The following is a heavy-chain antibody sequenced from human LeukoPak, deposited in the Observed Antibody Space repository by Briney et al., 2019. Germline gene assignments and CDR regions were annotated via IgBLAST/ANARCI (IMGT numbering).Heavy chain of an antibody. CDR1: GGTFSSYA. D-gene: IGHD3-10*01. Sequence: SVKVSCKASGGTFSSYAISWMRQAPGQGLEWMGGIIPIFGTANYAQKFQGRVTITADKSTSTAYMELSSLRPEDTAVYYCARAALLWLGEGWFDPWGQGTLVTVSS. J-gene: IGHJ5*02. V-gene: IGHV1-69*06. CDR3: ARAALLWLGEGWFDP. CDR2: IIPIFGTA.